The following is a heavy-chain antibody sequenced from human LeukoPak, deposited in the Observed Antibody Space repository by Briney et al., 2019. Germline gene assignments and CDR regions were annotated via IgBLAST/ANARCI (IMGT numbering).Heavy chain of an antibody. D-gene: IGHD6-19*01. CDR2: IYPSGST. V-gene: IGHV4-38-2*02. CDR3: ARDFWKYSSGWSVDY. CDR1: GYSISSGYS. Sequence: PSETLSLTCAVSGYSISSGYSWGWIRQPPGKGLEWIGSIYPSGSTYYNPSLKSRVTISIDTSNNHFSLKLSSVTAADTAVYYCARDFWKYSSGWSVDYWGQGILVTASS. J-gene: IGHJ4*02.